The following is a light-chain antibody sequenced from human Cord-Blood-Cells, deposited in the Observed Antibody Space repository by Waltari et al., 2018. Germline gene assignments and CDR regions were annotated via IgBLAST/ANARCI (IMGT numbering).Light chain of an antibody. V-gene: IGKV3-20*01. CDR2: GAS. Sequence: EIVLTQSPGTLSLSPGERATLSCRASQSVSSSYLAWYQQKPGQDPRLLIYGASSRATGIPDRVSGSGSGTDFTLTISRLEPEDFAVYYCQQYGSSPLTFGGGTKVEIK. CDR3: QQYGSSPLT. CDR1: QSVSSSY. J-gene: IGKJ4*01.